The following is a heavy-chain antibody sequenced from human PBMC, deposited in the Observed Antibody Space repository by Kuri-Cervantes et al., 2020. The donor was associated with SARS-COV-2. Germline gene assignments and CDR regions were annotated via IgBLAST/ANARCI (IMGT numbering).Heavy chain of an antibody. V-gene: IGHV3-30*02. CDR3: ARARLEWLPDAFDI. J-gene: IGHJ3*02. Sequence: GESLKISCAASGFTFSSYGMHWVRQAPGKGLEWVAFIRYDGSNKYYADSVKGRFTISRDNSKNTLYLQMNSLRAEDTAVYYCARARLEWLPDAFDIWGQGTMVTDSS. D-gene: IGHD3-3*01. CDR2: IRYDGSNK. CDR1: GFTFSSYG.